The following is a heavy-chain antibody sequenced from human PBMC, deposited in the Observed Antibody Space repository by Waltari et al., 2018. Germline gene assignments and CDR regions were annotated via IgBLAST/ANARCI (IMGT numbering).Heavy chain of an antibody. J-gene: IGHJ4*02. CDR2: VSAYNGDT. CDR3: ARDRNSWLKTDY. Sequence: QVQLVQSGAEVKKPGASVRVSCKASGYTFTNYGISWVRQAPGQGLEWVGWVSAYNGDTKYAQKLQDRVTMTTDTSTSTAYMEVRSLRSDDTAVYYCARDRNSWLKTDYRGQGTLVTVSS. CDR1: GYTFTNYG. D-gene: IGHD3-9*01. V-gene: IGHV1-18*01.